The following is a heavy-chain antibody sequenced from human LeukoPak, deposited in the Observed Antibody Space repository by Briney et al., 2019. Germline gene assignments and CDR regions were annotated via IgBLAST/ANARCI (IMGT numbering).Heavy chain of an antibody. D-gene: IGHD3-22*01. Sequence: GGSLRLSCAASGFTFSSYAMHWVRQAPGKGLEWVAVISYDGSNKYYADSVKGRFTISRDNSKNTLYLQMNSLRAEDTAVYYCAKDRLYYYDSSGYYPNWGQGTLVTVSS. J-gene: IGHJ4*02. CDR3: AKDRLYYYDSSGYYPN. V-gene: IGHV3-30-3*01. CDR2: ISYDGSNK. CDR1: GFTFSSYA.